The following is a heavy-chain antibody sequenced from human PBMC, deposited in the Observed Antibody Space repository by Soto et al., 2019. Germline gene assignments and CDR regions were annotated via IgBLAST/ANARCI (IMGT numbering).Heavy chain of an antibody. CDR3: ARDGTEYYGEYYDY. D-gene: IGHD4-17*01. CDR2: IGTRGNTK. V-gene: IGHV3-11*01. CDR1: GFTFSDYY. J-gene: IGHJ4*02. Sequence: QVQLVESGGGLVKPGGSLRLSCATSGFTFSDYYMSWIRQAPGKGLEWVSYIGTRGNTKYYADSVRGRFTISRDNATNSLYLQMNSLRAADTAVYYCARDGTEYYGEYYDYWGQGIPVTVSS.